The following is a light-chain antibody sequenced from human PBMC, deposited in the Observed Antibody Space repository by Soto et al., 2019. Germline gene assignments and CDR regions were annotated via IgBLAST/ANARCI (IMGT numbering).Light chain of an antibody. CDR2: EVS. V-gene: IGLV2-14*01. Sequence: QSALTQPASVSGSPGQSITISCTGTSSDVGGYNYVSWYQQHPGKAPKLTIYEVSNRPSGVSNRFSGSKSGNTASLTISGLQAEDEADYYCSSYTSSSTYVVFGGGTQLTVL. J-gene: IGLJ2*01. CDR1: SSDVGGYNY. CDR3: SSYTSSSTYVV.